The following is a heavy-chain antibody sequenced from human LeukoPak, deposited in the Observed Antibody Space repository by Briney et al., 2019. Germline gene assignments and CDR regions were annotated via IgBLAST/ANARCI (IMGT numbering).Heavy chain of an antibody. CDR2: ISAYNGNT. D-gene: IGHD2-21*02. CDR1: GGTFSSYA. J-gene: IGHJ3*02. Sequence: ASVKVSCKASGGTFSSYAISWVRQAPGQGLEWMGWISAYNGNTKYEQKFQGRVTMTTDTSTTAAYMELRSLRSDDTAVYYCARCEGGDCRDAFDIWGQGTMVTVSS. V-gene: IGHV1-18*01. CDR3: ARCEGGDCRDAFDI.